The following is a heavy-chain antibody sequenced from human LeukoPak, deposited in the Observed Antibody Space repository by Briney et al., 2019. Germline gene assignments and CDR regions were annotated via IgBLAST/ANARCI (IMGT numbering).Heavy chain of an antibody. D-gene: IGHD5-24*01. J-gene: IGHJ4*02. CDR1: GFTFSSYA. CDR2: ISGSGGST. V-gene: IGHV3-23*01. CDR3: ARRDGYDFDY. Sequence: GGSLRLSCAASGFTFSSYAMSWVRQAPGKGLEWVSAISGSGGSTYYADSVKGRFTISRDNPKNTLYLQMNSLSAEDTAVYYCARRDGYDFDYWGQGTLVTVSS.